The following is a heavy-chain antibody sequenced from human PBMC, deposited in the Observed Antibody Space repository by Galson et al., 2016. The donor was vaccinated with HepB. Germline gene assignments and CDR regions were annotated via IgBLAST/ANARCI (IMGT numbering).Heavy chain of an antibody. J-gene: IGHJ3*02. D-gene: IGHD3-16*02. CDR1: GFTFRSYT. V-gene: IGHV3-33*08. Sequence: SLRLSCAASGFTFRSYTMSWVRQAPGKGLEWVAVIWNDGKNKQYADSVKGRFTISRDNSRDTLFLLMTSLRAEDTAVYYCARGFRLGDLSSPRERDAFDMWGQGTMVTVSS. CDR3: ARGFRLGDLSSPRERDAFDM. CDR2: IWNDGKNK.